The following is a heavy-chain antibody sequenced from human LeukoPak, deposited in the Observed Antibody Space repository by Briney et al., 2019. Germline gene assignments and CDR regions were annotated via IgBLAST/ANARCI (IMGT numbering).Heavy chain of an antibody. Sequence: GRSLRLSCAASGFTFSSYGMHWVRQAPGKGLEWVAVIWYDGSNKYYADSVKGRFTISRDNSKNTLYLQMNSLRAEDTAVYYCAKPIYDSSGYYYDYWGQGTLVTVSS. V-gene: IGHV3-33*06. CDR3: AKPIYDSSGYYYDY. CDR1: GFTFSSYG. J-gene: IGHJ4*02. CDR2: IWYDGSNK. D-gene: IGHD3-22*01.